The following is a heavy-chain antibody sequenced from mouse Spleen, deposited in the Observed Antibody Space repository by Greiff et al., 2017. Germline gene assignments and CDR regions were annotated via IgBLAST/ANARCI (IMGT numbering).Heavy chain of an antibody. D-gene: IGHD6-2*01. Sequence: EVQLVESGGGLVQPGGSRKLSCAASGFTFSDYGMAWVRQAPGKGPEWVAFISNLAYSIYYADTVTGRFTISRENAKNTLYLEMSSLRSEDTAMYYCARDGSLYAMDYWGQGTSVTVSS. J-gene: IGHJ4*01. CDR1: GFTFSDYG. V-gene: IGHV5-15*02. CDR3: ARDGSLYAMDY. CDR2: ISNLAYSI.